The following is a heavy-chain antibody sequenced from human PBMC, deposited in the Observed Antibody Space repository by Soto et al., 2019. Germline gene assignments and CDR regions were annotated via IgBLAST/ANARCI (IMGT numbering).Heavy chain of an antibody. Sequence: PSETLSLTCAVYGGSFSGYYWSWIRQPPGKGLEWIGEINHSGSTNYNPPLRSRVTISVDTSENQFSLKLSSVTAADTAVYYCARGAGGYSYGYRFDYWGQGTLVTVSS. CDR3: ARGAGGYSYGYRFDY. CDR1: GGSFSGYY. V-gene: IGHV4-34*01. CDR2: INHSGST. D-gene: IGHD5-18*01. J-gene: IGHJ4*02.